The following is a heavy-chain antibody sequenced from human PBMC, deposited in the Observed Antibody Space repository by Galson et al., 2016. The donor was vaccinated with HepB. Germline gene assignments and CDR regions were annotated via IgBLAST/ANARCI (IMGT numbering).Heavy chain of an antibody. J-gene: IGHJ4*02. CDR1: GFSFSDHY. V-gene: IGHV3-30*18. D-gene: IGHD2/OR15-2a*01. CDR3: AKRHEYCPPVGCSVDY. Sequence: SLRLSCAASGFSFSDHYMDWVRQAPGKGLEWVAADSMDGRRKFYADSVKGRFTISRDNSNNMLFLQMGSLRPDDTAVYYCAKRHEYCPPVGCSVDYWGQGTLVSVSS. CDR2: DSMDGRRK.